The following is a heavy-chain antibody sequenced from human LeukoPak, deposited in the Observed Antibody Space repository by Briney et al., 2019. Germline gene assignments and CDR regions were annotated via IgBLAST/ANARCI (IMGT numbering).Heavy chain of an antibody. CDR3: AKSRGYYYDSSGYPNYFHY. Sequence: PGGSLRLSCAASGFTFSSYAMTWVRQAPGKGLEWVSTISGSGGNTYYADSVKGRFTISRDNSKNTLYLQMNSLRAEDTAVYYCAKSRGYYYDSSGYPNYFHYWGQGTLVTASS. D-gene: IGHD3-22*01. V-gene: IGHV3-23*01. CDR2: ISGSGGNT. CDR1: GFTFSSYA. J-gene: IGHJ4*02.